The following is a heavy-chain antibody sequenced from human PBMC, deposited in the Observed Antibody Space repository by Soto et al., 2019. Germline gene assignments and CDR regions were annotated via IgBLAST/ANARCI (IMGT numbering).Heavy chain of an antibody. CDR3: ARHLTSYPMTTVTTFLIDH. D-gene: IGHD4-17*01. J-gene: IGHJ4*02. CDR1: GYPFIAYW. CDR2: IYPSDSDT. Sequence: GESLKISCKASGYPFIAYWIAWVRQTPGKGLEWMGTIYPSDSDTRYSPSFQGQVTISADKSITTAYLQWSSLKASDTAIYYCARHLTSYPMTTVTTFLIDHWGQGTLVTVSS. V-gene: IGHV5-51*01.